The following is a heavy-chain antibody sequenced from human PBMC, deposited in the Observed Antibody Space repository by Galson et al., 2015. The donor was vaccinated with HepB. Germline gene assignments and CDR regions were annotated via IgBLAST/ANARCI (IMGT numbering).Heavy chain of an antibody. CDR1: GFTFSSSA. Sequence: SCKASGFTFSSSAMQWVRQARGQRLEWVGWIVLGTGNTNYAQRFQKRVTITRDMSTSTAYMELSSLTSEDTAVYYCAASTTSPGGFYYNWFDPWGQGTLVTVSS. D-gene: IGHD2-2*01. J-gene: IGHJ5*02. CDR3: AASTTSPGGFYYNWFDP. CDR2: IVLGTGNT. V-gene: IGHV1-58*02.